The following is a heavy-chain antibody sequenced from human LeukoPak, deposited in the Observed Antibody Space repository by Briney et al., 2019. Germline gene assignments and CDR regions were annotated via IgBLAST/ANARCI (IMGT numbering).Heavy chain of an antibody. J-gene: IGHJ5*02. Sequence: ASVKVSCKASGYTFTSYDINWVRQATGQGLEWMGWMNPNSGNTGYAQKFQGRVTMTRNTSISTVYMELSSLRSEDTAVYYCARDLGIVGATPYNWFDPWGQGTLVTVSS. CDR2: MNPNSGNT. V-gene: IGHV1-8*01. CDR3: ARDLGIVGATPYNWFDP. D-gene: IGHD1-26*01. CDR1: GYTFTSYD.